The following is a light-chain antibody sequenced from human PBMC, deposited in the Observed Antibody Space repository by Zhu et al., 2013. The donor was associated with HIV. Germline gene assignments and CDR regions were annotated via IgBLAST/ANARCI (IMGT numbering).Light chain of an antibody. CDR1: SSDVGGYNY. V-gene: IGLV2-23*01. J-gene: IGLJ3*02. CDR2: EGS. CDR3: CSYTRSNTWV. Sequence: QSALTQPASVSGSPGQSITISCTGTSSDVGGYNYVSWYQQHPGKAPKLMIYEGSKRPSGVSNRFSGSKSGNTASLTISGLQAEDDADYNCCSYTRSNTWVFGGGTKLTV.